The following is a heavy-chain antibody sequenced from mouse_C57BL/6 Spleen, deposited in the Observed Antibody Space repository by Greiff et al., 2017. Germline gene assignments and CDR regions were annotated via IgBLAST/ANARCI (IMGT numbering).Heavy chain of an antibody. V-gene: IGHV1-81*01. Sequence: VKLQESGAELARPGASVKLSCKASGYTFTSYGISWVKQSTGQGLEWIGAIYPSSGNTYYNEKFKGQATLTADTSSSTAYMELRSLTSEDSAVDVCARLIAGAMDYWGQGTSVTVSS. J-gene: IGHJ4*01. CDR3: ARLIAGAMDY. CDR2: IYPSSGNT. CDR1: GYTFTSYG.